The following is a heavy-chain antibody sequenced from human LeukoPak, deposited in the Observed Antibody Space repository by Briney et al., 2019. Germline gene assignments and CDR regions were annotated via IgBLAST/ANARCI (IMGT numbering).Heavy chain of an antibody. CDR3: AIDYSNYVVGYYFDY. J-gene: IGHJ4*02. CDR2: INPNSGGT. D-gene: IGHD4-11*01. Sequence: ASVKVSCKASGYTFTGYYMHWVRQAPGQGLEWMGWINPNSGGTNYAQKFQGRVTMTRDTSISTAYLELSRLRSDDTAVYYCAIDYSNYVVGYYFDYWGQGTLVTVSS. CDR1: GYTFTGYY. V-gene: IGHV1-2*02.